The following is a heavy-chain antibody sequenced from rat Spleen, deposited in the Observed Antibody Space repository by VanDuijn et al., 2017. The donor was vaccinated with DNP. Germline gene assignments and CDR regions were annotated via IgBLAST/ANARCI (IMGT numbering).Heavy chain of an antibody. D-gene: IGHD1-2*01. J-gene: IGHJ1*01. V-gene: IGHV5S23*01. CDR3: ARGSSSIYWYFDF. CDR1: GFTFSNYD. CDR2: ISTSGGTT. Sequence: EVQLVESGGGLVQPGRSLNLSCAASGFTFSNYDMAWVRQAPKKGLEWVATISTSGGTTYYRDSVKGRFTISRDDAKSSLYLQMNSLKSEDTATYYCARGSSSIYWYFDFWGPGTMVTVSS.